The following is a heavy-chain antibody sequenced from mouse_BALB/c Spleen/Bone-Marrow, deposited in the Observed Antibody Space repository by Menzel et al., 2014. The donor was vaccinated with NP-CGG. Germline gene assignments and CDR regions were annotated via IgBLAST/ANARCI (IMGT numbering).Heavy chain of an antibody. CDR3: ASDDYDGSWFAY. CDR2: IHPSDSET. J-gene: IGHJ3*01. CDR1: GYSFTNYW. D-gene: IGHD2-4*01. Sequence: QVQLKQSGAELVRPGASVKLSCKASGYSFTNYWMNWMKQRPGQGLEWIGMIHPSDSETRLNQKFKDKATLTVDKSSSTAYMRLSSPTSEDSAVYYCASDDYDGSWFAYWGQGTLVTVSA. V-gene: IGHV1-74*01.